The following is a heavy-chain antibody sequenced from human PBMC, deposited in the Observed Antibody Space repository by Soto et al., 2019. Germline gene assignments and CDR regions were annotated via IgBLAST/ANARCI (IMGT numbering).Heavy chain of an antibody. D-gene: IGHD3-3*01. CDR3: ARGPRITFFGVVIHYFDY. CDR2: INAGNGNT. J-gene: IGHJ4*02. V-gene: IGHV1-3*01. Sequence: GASVKLSCKASGYTFTSYAMHWVRQAPGQRLEWMGWINAGNGNTKYSQKFQGRVTITGDTSASTAYMELSSLRSEDTAVYYCARGPRITFFGVVIHYFDYWGQGSLVIVSS. CDR1: GYTFTSYA.